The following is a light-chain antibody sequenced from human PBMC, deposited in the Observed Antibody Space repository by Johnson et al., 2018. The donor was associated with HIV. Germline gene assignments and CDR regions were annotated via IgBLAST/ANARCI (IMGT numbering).Light chain of an antibody. J-gene: IGLJ1*01. V-gene: IGLV1-51*01. CDR1: SSNIGRNY. CDR3: GTWDSSLSAYV. Sequence: QPVLTQPPSVSAAPGQKVTISCSGSSSNIGRNYVSWYQHLPGTAPKLLIFDNNKRPSGIPDRFSASKSGTSATLGITGLQTGDEADYYCGTWDSSLSAYVFGTGTKVTVL. CDR2: DNN.